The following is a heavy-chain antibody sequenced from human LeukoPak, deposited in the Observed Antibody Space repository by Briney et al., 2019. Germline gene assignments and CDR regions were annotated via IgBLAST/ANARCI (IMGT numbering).Heavy chain of an antibody. CDR2: IYSGGST. V-gene: IGHV3-66*01. CDR1: GFTVSSNY. J-gene: IGHJ4*02. CDR3: ARELIAAAGSFDY. D-gene: IGHD6-13*01. Sequence: GGSLRLSCAASGFTVSSNYMSWVRQAPGKGLEWVSVIYSGGSTYYADSVKGRFTISRDNSKNTLYLQMNSLRAEDTAVYYCARELIAAAGSFDYWGQGTLVTVSS.